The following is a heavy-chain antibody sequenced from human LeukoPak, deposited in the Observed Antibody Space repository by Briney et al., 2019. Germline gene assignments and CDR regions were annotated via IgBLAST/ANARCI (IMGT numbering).Heavy chain of an antibody. CDR3: ARALDYYDSSGYSCFDY. CDR2: IYYSGST. D-gene: IGHD3-22*01. J-gene: IGHJ4*02. Sequence: SQTLSLTCTVSGGSISSGGYYWSWIRQHPGTGLEWIGYIYYSGSTYYNPSLKSRVTIPVDTSKNQFSLKLSSVTAADTAVYYCARALDYYDSSGYSCFDYWGQGTLVTVSS. V-gene: IGHV4-31*03. CDR1: GGSISSGGYY.